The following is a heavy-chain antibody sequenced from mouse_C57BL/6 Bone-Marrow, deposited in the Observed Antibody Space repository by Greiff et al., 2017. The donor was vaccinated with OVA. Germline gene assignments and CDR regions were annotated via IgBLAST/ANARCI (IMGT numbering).Heavy chain of an antibody. J-gene: IGHJ4*01. CDR3: ARFTTVVGP. V-gene: IGHV1-82*01. D-gene: IGHD1-1*01. Sequence: VQLQQSGPELVKPGASVKISCQASGYAFSSSWMNWVKQRPGKGLEWIGRIYPGDGDTNYNGKFKGKATLTADKSSSTAYMQLSSLTSDDYAVSFCARFTTVVGPWGQGTSVTVSS. CDR1: GYAFSSSW. CDR2: IYPGDGDT.